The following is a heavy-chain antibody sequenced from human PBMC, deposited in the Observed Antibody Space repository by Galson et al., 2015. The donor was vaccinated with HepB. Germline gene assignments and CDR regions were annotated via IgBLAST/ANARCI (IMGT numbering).Heavy chain of an antibody. CDR1: GFTFSSYS. Sequence: SLRLSCAASGFTFSSYSMNWVRQAPGKGLEWVSYISSSSSTIYYADSVKGRFTISRDNAKNSLYLQMNSLRDEDTAVYYCARVNLGYDFWSGYSNWFDPWGQGTLVTVSS. CDR2: ISSSSSTI. CDR3: ARVNLGYDFWSGYSNWFDP. D-gene: IGHD3-3*01. J-gene: IGHJ5*02. V-gene: IGHV3-48*02.